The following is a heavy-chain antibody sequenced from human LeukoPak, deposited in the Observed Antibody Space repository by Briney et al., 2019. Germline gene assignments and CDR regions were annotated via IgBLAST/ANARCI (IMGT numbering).Heavy chain of an antibody. Sequence: HPGGSLRLSCAASGFTVSNNYMTWVRQSPGKGLEWVSVFHSGGSTYYADSVKGRFTISRDISKNTLSLQMNSLRAEDSGVYYCARDLYSYGFALVCWGQGIQVSVSS. CDR1: GFTVSNNY. CDR2: FHSGGST. CDR3: ARDLYSYGFALVC. V-gene: IGHV3-66*02. D-gene: IGHD5-18*01. J-gene: IGHJ4*02.